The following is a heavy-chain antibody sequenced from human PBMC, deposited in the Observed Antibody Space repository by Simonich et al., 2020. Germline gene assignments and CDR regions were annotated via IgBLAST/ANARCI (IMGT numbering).Heavy chain of an antibody. CDR1: GFTFCSFR. V-gene: IGHV3-21*01. D-gene: IGHD6-13*01. J-gene: IGHJ1*01. Sequence: GGGLVKPGGSLRLSCAASGFTFCSFRMNRVRPATGKGLDWVASISSNSRYIYYADSGKGRFTISRDNAKNTLFLQMNSLRAEDTAVYYCAGEGYSSSAEYFQHWGQGTLVTVS. CDR3: AGEGYSSSAEYFQH. CDR2: ISSNSRYI.